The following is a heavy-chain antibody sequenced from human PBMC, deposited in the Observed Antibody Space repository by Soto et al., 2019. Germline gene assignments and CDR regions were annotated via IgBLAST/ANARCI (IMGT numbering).Heavy chain of an antibody. CDR1: GASITPYS. D-gene: IGHD2-2*01. CDR3: ARNACTTNSCHPYFDH. V-gene: IGHV4-59*01. Sequence: PSETLAHTCTVSGASITPYSSSWIRQPPGKGLEWIGYMYNSGSTYYNPSLKSRVTISVDTSNNQFSLNLRSVTAADTAVYHCARNACTTNSCHPYFDHWGQGMLVTVSS. J-gene: IGHJ4*02. CDR2: MYNSGST.